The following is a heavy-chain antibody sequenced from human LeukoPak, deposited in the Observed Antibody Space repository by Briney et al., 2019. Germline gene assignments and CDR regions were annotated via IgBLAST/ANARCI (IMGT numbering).Heavy chain of an antibody. D-gene: IGHD5-18*01. Sequence: GGSLRLSCAASGLTFSIYNMNWVRQAPGKGLEWVSYISSSSSTIYYADSVKGRFTISRDNAKNALYLQFNSLRDEDTAVYYCARYNYDMFDYWGQGTLVTVSS. CDR1: GLTFSIYN. J-gene: IGHJ4*02. CDR2: ISSSSSTI. V-gene: IGHV3-48*02. CDR3: ARYNYDMFDY.